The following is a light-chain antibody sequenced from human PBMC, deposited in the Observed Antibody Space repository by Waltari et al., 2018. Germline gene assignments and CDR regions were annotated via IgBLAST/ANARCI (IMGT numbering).Light chain of an antibody. CDR3: SSYAGSDNLRV. V-gene: IGLV2-8*01. CDR1: TSDIGAYNF. CDR2: EFS. J-gene: IGLJ1*01. Sequence: QSALTQPPSASGSPGQSVTISCTGTTSDIGAYNFVSWYQKHPGKAPKLLIFEFSKLASGDPELCSGSKSGITASLTVSGLQAEDEADYYCSSYAGSDNLRVFGTGTTVTVL.